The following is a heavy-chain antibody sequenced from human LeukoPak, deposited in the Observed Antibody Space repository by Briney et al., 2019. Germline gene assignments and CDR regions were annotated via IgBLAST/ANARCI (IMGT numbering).Heavy chain of an antibody. CDR3: ARDPGWGVDY. CDR1: GVSISSYY. V-gene: IGHV4-59*01. J-gene: IGHJ4*02. CDR2: IYYSGST. Sequence: SETLSLTCTVSGVSISSYYWTWIRQPPGEGLEWIGYIYYSGSTNYNPSLKSRVTISVDTSKNQFSLKLSSVTAADTAVCYCARDPGWGVDYWGQGTLVTVSS. D-gene: IGHD1-14*01.